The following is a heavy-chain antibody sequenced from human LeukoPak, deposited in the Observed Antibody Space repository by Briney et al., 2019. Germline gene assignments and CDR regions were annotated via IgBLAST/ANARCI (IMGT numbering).Heavy chain of an antibody. V-gene: IGHV3-21*01. J-gene: IGHJ3*02. CDR2: ISPISSYI. CDR3: ARDRYSTSLDAFDI. D-gene: IGHD6-13*01. Sequence: PGGSLRLSCAASGFTFSTYNINWVRQAPGKGLEWVSSISPISSYIYYADSVKGQFTTSRDNSKNSLYLQMNSLRAEDTAVYYCARDRYSTSLDAFDIWGQGTMVTVSS. CDR1: GFTFSTYN.